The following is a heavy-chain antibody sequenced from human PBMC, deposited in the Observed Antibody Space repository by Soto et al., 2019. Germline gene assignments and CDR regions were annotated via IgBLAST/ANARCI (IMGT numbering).Heavy chain of an antibody. CDR2: INPNSGGT. J-gene: IGHJ3*02. V-gene: IGHV1-2*02. CDR1: GYTFTGYY. Sequence: ASVKVSCKASGYTFTGYYMHLVRQAPGQGLEWMGWINPNSGGTNYAQKFQGRVTMTRDTSISTAYMELSRLRSDDTAVYYCARHYYDSSGTPVGAFDIWGQGTMVTVSS. CDR3: ARHYYDSSGTPVGAFDI. D-gene: IGHD3-22*01.